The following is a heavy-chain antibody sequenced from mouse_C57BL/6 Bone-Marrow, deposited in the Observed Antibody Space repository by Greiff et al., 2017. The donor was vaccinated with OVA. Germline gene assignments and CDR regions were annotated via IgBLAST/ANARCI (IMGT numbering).Heavy chain of an antibody. CDR2: IYPRSGNT. J-gene: IGHJ2*01. CDR3: ARFLYYYGSPYFDY. CDR1: GYTFTSYG. Sequence: VQLQQSGAELARPGASVKLSCKASGYTFTSYGISWVKQRTGQGLEWIGEIYPRSGNTYYNEKFKGKATLTADKYSSTAYLELRSLPSDDSAVYFCARFLYYYGSPYFDYWGQGTTLTVSS. V-gene: IGHV1-81*01. D-gene: IGHD1-1*01.